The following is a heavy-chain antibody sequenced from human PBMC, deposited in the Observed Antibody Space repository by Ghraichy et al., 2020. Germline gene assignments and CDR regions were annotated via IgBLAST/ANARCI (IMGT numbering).Heavy chain of an antibody. V-gene: IGHV1-18*01. J-gene: IGHJ6*02. Sequence: ASVKVSCKASGYTFTSYGISWVRQAPGQGLEWMGWISAYNGNTNYAQKLQGRVTMTTDTSTSTAYMELRSLRSDDTAVYYCARDLSSGWLDYYYYYGMDVWGQGTTVTVSS. CDR2: ISAYNGNT. CDR3: ARDLSSGWLDYYYYYGMDV. CDR1: GYTFTSYG. D-gene: IGHD6-19*01.